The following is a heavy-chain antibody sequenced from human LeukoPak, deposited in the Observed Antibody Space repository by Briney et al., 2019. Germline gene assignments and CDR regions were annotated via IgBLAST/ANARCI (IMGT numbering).Heavy chain of an antibody. V-gene: IGHV3-23*01. CDR2: VSGSGGST. Sequence: GGSLRLSCAASGFTFSNFGMNWVRQAPGRGLEWVSAVSGSGGSTYYADSVRGRVTISRDNSKNTLYLQMNSLRAEDTAVYYCAKRLAAAGSYYQYYYMDVWGKGTTVTISS. J-gene: IGHJ6*03. D-gene: IGHD6-13*01. CDR1: GFTFSNFG. CDR3: AKRLAAAGSYYQYYYMDV.